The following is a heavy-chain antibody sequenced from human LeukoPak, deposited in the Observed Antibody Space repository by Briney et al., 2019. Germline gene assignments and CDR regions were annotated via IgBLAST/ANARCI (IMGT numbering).Heavy chain of an antibody. CDR1: GGSISSSSYY. J-gene: IGHJ6*03. CDR2: IYYSGST. CDR3: ARVHYATRGSRYYFYYMDV. Sequence: SETLSLTCTVSGGSISSSSYYWGWIRQPPGKGLEWIGSIYYSGSTYYNPSLKSRVTISVDTSKNQFSLKLSSMTAADTAVYYCARVHYATRGSRYYFYYMDVWGKGTTVTVSS. D-gene: IGHD3-22*01. V-gene: IGHV4-39*07.